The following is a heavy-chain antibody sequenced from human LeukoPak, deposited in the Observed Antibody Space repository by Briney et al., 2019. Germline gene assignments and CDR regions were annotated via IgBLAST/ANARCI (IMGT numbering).Heavy chain of an antibody. V-gene: IGHV4-39*01. Sequence: SETLSLTCAVSGGSISSTSYYWAWLRQPPGTGLEWIGTIYYSGSTYHNPSLKSRVTLSVDTSRNQFSLRLSSVDAADTAVYYCAKAGVRYFDSSGLYASDFWGQGTTVTVSS. D-gene: IGHD3-22*01. CDR3: AKAGVRYFDSSGLYASDF. CDR1: GGSISSTSYY. J-gene: IGHJ3*01. CDR2: IYYSGST.